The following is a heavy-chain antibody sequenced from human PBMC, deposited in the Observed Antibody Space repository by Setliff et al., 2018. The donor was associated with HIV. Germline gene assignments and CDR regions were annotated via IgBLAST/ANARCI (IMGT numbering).Heavy chain of an antibody. CDR2: ISYSGSAI. V-gene: IGHV3-48*03. D-gene: IGHD2-2*01. CDR3: ARRAYCSSTTCFDN. CDR1: GFTFINYE. Sequence: GGSLRLSCAASGFTFINYEMNWVRQAPGKGLEWVAYISYSGSAIHYADSVKGRFTISRDTSKNTMYLQMSSLRAEDTAVYYCARRAYCSSTTCFDNWGQGTLVTVSS. J-gene: IGHJ4*02.